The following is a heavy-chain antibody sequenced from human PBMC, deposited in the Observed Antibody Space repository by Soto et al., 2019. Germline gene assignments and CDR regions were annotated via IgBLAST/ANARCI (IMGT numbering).Heavy chain of an antibody. D-gene: IGHD2-21*01. CDR1: GFTFSSNW. V-gene: IGHV3-74*01. Sequence: LRLSCAASGFTFSSNWMHWVRRVPGRGLVWVSRINADGSETNYEDSVEGRFTISRDNPKNTLYLQMNSLRAEDTAVYYCARDGEGFWGQGTLVTVSS. CDR3: ARDGEGF. J-gene: IGHJ4*02. CDR2: INADGSET.